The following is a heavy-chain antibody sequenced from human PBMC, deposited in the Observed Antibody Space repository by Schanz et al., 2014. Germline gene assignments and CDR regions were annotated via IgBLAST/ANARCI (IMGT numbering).Heavy chain of an antibody. Sequence: EVQLVESGGGLVQPGGSLRLSCTASGFTFSSYSMNWVRQAPGMGLEWVSAILGLASTTYYADSVKGRFTISRDNSKNLLYLQMNSLRAEDTAVYYCTRDVRLDRRGNWFDPWGQGTLVTVSS. CDR2: ILGLASTT. CDR1: GFTFSSYS. CDR3: TRDVRLDRRGNWFDP. D-gene: IGHD1-1*01. V-gene: IGHV3-23*04. J-gene: IGHJ5*02.